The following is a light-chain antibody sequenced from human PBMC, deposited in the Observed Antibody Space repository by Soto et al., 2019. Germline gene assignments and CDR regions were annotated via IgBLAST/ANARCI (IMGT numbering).Light chain of an antibody. Sequence: QSVLTQPASVSGSPGQAITISCTGTSSDVGAYRHVSWHQQYPGKAPKLMIYDVSDRPSGVSYRFSGSKSGNTASLTISGLQAEDEADYYCSVYTTSRSYIFGRGTKVTVL. CDR2: DVS. V-gene: IGLV2-14*01. CDR3: SVYTTSRSYI. CDR1: SSDVGAYRH. J-gene: IGLJ1*01.